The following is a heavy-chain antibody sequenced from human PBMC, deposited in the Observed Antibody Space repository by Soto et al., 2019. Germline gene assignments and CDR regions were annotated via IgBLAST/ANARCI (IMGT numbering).Heavy chain of an antibody. CDR3: XXXXXXXLVTSDFNY. J-gene: IGHJ4*02. V-gene: IGHV3-30*03. D-gene: IGHD6-19*01. CDR2: VSHDGRNT. CDR1: GFTFSDYA. Sequence: VQLVESGGGVVQPGRSLRLSCAASGFTFSDYAMHWVRQAPGKGLEWVAVVSHDGRNTHYADSVRGRCTISRDSSKXXXXXXXXXXXXXXXXXXXXXXXXXXXLVTSDFNYWGQGALVTVS.